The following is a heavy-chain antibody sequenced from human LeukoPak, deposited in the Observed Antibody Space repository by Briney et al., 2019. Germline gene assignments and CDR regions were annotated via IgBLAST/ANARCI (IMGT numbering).Heavy chain of an antibody. D-gene: IGHD6-13*01. V-gene: IGHV3-21*01. CDR3: ARGSQQLPPNNWFDP. CDR2: ISSSSSYI. J-gene: IGHJ5*02. CDR1: GFTFSSYS. Sequence: KPGGSLRLSCAASGFTFSSYSMNWVRQAPAKGLEWVSSISSSSSYIYYADSVKGRFTISRDNAKNSLYLQMNSLRAEDTAVYYCARGSQQLPPNNWFDPWGQGTLVTVSS.